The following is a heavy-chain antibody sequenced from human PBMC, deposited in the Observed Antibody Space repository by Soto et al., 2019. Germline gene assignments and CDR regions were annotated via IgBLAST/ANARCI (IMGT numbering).Heavy chain of an antibody. V-gene: IGHV3-23*01. CDR3: AKDRSSGGSESYYAHFDY. Sequence: GGSLRLSCAASGFTFSSYAMSWVRQAPGKGLEWVSGFSGGGGSTYYADSVKGRFTISRENSKNTLYLQMNSLGAEDTAVYYCAKDRSSGGSESYYAHFDYWGQGTLVTVSS. D-gene: IGHD3-10*01. J-gene: IGHJ4*02. CDR1: GFTFSSYA. CDR2: FSGGGGST.